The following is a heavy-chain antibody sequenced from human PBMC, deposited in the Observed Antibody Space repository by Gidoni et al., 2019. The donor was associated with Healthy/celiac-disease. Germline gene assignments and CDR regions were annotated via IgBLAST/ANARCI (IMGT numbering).Heavy chain of an antibody. CDR1: GGTFSSYA. D-gene: IGHD1-26*01. CDR2: IIPIFGTA. CDR3: ARSSKIVGATGGVGEFDY. J-gene: IGHJ4*02. V-gene: IGHV1-69*06. Sequence: EVKKPGSSVKVSCKASGGTFSSYAISWVRQAPGQGLEWMGGIIPIFGTANYAQKFQGRVTITADKSTSTAYMELSSLRSEDTAVYYCARSSKIVGATGGVGEFDYWGQGTLVTVSS.